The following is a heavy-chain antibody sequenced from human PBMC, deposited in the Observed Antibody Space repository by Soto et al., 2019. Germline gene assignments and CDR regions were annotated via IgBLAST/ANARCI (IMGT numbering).Heavy chain of an antibody. J-gene: IGHJ6*02. CDR1: GFTFSSYA. Sequence: GGSLRLSCAASGFTFSSYAMSWVRQAPGKGLEWVSAISGSGGSTYYADSVKGRFTISRDNSKNTLYLQMNSLRAEDTAVYYCVRIKLVDFFFINVDVYDMDVWGQGTPVTVSS. CDR2: ISGSGGST. D-gene: IGHD2-15*01. V-gene: IGHV3-23*01. CDR3: VRIKLVDFFFINVDVYDMDV.